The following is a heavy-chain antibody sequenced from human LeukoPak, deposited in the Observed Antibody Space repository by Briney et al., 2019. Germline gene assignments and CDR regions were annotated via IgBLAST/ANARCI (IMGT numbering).Heavy chain of an antibody. CDR2: INHSGST. D-gene: IGHD3-22*01. Sequence: SETLSLTCAVYGGSFSGYYWSWIRQPPGKGLEWIGEINHSGSTNYNPSLKSRVTISVDTSKNQFSLKLSSVTAADTAMYYCARGLAVEHYYYDSSGYRNQDPREGPTPLDPWGQGTLVTVSS. J-gene: IGHJ5*02. CDR1: GGSFSGYY. V-gene: IGHV4-34*01. CDR3: ARGLAVEHYYYDSSGYRNQDPREGPTPLDP.